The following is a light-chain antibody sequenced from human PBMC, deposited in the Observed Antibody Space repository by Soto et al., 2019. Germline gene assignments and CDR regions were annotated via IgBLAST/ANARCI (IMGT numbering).Light chain of an antibody. CDR2: DDN. V-gene: IGLV6-57*02. J-gene: IGLJ2*01. Sequence: NFMLTQPHSVSESPGKTVTISCTGSSGSIASNYVQWYQQRPGSAPTTVIFDDNQRPSGVPDRFSGSIHSSSNSASLTISGLKTEDEADYYCQSYDSSNHVVFGGGTKLTVL. CDR1: SGSIASNY. CDR3: QSYDSSNHVV.